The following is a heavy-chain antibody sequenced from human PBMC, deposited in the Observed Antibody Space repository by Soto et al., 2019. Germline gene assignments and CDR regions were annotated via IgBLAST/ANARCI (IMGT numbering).Heavy chain of an antibody. CDR2: INGGSDSI. CDR1: GFMFDSFA. D-gene: IGHD6-19*01. CDR3: AKSGDSAGWGIDF. Sequence: GGSLRLSCVGSGFMFDSFAMNWVRQAPGKGLEWVAYINGGSDSIYYAESVKGRFTISRDNARNSLSLQMNSLSDEDTAVYYCAKSGDSAGWGIDFWGQGTLVTVSS. V-gene: IGHV3-48*02. J-gene: IGHJ4*02.